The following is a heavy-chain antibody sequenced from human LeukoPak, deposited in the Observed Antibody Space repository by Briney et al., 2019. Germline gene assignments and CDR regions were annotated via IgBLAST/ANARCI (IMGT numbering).Heavy chain of an antibody. V-gene: IGHV3-53*01. D-gene: IGHD3-10*01. CDR2: IYSGGST. Sequence: EGSLRLSCAASGFTVSSNYMSWVRQAPGKGLEWVSVIYSGGSTYYADSVKGRFTISRDSSKNTLYLQMNSLRAEDTAVYYCARGGLLWFGEPPAYWGQGTLVTVSS. CDR3: ARGGLLWFGEPPAY. CDR1: GFTVSSNY. J-gene: IGHJ4*02.